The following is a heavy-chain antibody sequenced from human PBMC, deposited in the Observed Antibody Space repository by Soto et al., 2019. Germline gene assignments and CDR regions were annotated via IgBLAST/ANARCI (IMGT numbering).Heavy chain of an antibody. Sequence: QVQLVESGGGVVQPGRSLRLSCAASGFTFSRYAMHWVSQAPGKGLEWVAVISYDGSNKYYADSVKGRFTISRDNSKNTLYLQMNSLRVEDSAVYYCARDEAAGGVAEYFQHWGQGTLVTVSS. J-gene: IGHJ1*01. V-gene: IGHV3-30-3*01. D-gene: IGHD2-8*02. CDR2: ISYDGSNK. CDR3: ARDEAAGGVAEYFQH. CDR1: GFTFSRYA.